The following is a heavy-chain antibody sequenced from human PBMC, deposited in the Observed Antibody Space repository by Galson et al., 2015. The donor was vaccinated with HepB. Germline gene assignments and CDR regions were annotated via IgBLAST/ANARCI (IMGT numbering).Heavy chain of an antibody. Sequence: ASGFTFSSYAMHWVRQAPGKGLEWVAVISYDGSDKYYADSVKGRFTISRDNSKNTLYLQMNSLRAEDTAVYYCARDLQNYYDSIGYYFDYWGQGTLVTVSS. V-gene: IGHV3-30*04. CDR3: ARDLQNYYDSIGYYFDY. D-gene: IGHD3-22*01. CDR1: GFTFSSYA. CDR2: ISYDGSDK. J-gene: IGHJ4*02.